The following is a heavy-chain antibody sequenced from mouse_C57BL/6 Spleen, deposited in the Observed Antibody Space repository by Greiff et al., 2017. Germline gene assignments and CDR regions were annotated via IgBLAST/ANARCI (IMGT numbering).Heavy chain of an antibody. D-gene: IGHD1-1*01. CDR2: IDPSDSYT. V-gene: IGHV1-50*01. Sequence: QVQLKQPGAELVKPGASVKLSCKASGYTFTSYWMQWVKQRPGQGLEWIGEIDPSDSYTNYNQKFKGKATLTVDTSSSTAYMQLSSLTSEDSAVYYCARSITTVVATEDYWGQGTTLTVSS. CDR3: ARSITTVVATEDY. J-gene: IGHJ2*01. CDR1: GYTFTSYW.